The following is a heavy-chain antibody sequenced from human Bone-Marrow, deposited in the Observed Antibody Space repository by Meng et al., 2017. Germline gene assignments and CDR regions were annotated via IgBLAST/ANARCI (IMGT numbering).Heavy chain of an antibody. Sequence: GESLKISCAASGFTFSNAWMSWVRQAPGKGLEWVGRIKSKTDGGTTDYAAPVKGRFTISRDDSKNTLYLQMNSLKTGDTAVYYCTTEGDVLLWFGETDYWGQGTLVTVSS. CDR3: TTEGDVLLWFGETDY. CDR2: IKSKTDGGTT. CDR1: GFTFSNAW. V-gene: IGHV3-15*01. J-gene: IGHJ4*02. D-gene: IGHD3-10*01.